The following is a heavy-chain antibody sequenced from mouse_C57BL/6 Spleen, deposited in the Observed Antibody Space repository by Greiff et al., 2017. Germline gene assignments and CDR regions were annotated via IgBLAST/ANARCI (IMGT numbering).Heavy chain of an antibody. V-gene: IGHV2-5*01. Sequence: VKLVESGPGLVQPSQSLSITCTVSGFSLTSYGVHWVRQSPGKGLEWLGVIWRGGSTDYNAAFMSRLSITKDNSKCKVFFKMNRLQADVTAIYCCAKADGMGLLGYWGQGTTLTVSS. CDR3: AKADGMGLLGY. D-gene: IGHD2-3*01. CDR1: GFSLTSYG. CDR2: IWRGGST. J-gene: IGHJ2*01.